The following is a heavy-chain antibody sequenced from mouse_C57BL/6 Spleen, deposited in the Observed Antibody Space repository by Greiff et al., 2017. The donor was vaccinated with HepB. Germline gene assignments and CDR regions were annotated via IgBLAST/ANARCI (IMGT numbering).Heavy chain of an antibody. D-gene: IGHD1-1*01. Sequence: QVQLQQPGTELVKPGASVKLSCKASGYTFTSYWMHWVKQRPGQGLEWIGNINPSNGGTNYNEKFKSKATLTVDKSSSTAYMQLSSLTSEDSAVYYCARSPRPDYYGSSSYYFDYWGQGTTLTVSS. CDR1: GYTFTSYW. CDR2: INPSNGGT. J-gene: IGHJ2*01. CDR3: ARSPRPDYYGSSSYYFDY. V-gene: IGHV1-53*01.